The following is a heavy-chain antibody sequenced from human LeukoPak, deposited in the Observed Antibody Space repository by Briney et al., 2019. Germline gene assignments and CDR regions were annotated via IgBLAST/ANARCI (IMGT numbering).Heavy chain of an antibody. J-gene: IGHJ3*02. D-gene: IGHD3-22*01. Sequence: ASVKLSCKASGYTFTSYGISWVRQAPGQGLEWMGWISAYNGNTNYEQKLQGRITMTTDTSTSTAYMELRSLMSDDTAGYYCARDPMVYYDSSGYFSQQFNYAFDIWGQGTMVTVSS. CDR1: GYTFTSYG. V-gene: IGHV1-18*01. CDR2: ISAYNGNT. CDR3: ARDPMVYYDSSGYFSQQFNYAFDI.